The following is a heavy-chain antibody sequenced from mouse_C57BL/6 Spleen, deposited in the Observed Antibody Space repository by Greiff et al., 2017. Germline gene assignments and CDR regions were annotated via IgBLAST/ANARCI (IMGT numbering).Heavy chain of an antibody. J-gene: IGHJ2*01. V-gene: IGHV1-59*01. Sequence: QVQLQQSGAELVRPGTSVKLSCKASGYTFTSYWMHWVKQRPGQGLEWIGVIDPYDSYTNYNEKFKGKATLTVDTSSSTAYMQLSSLTSEDSAVYYCARGSPPDYWGQGTTLTVSS. CDR2: IDPYDSYT. CDR1: GYTFTSYW. CDR3: ARGSPPDY.